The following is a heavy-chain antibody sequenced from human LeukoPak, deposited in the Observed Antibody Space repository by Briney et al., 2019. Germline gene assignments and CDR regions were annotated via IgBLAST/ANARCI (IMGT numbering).Heavy chain of an antibody. CDR1: GYTFTNYY. CDR3: ARGTGLKAFDI. J-gene: IGHJ3*02. D-gene: IGHD3-10*01. CDR2: INPSGGST. Sequence: ASVKLSCKASGYTFTNYYMHWVRQAPGQGLEWMGIINPSGGSTIYAQKFQGRVTMTRDTSTSTVYMELSSLRSDDTAVYYCARGTGLKAFDIWGQGTMVTVSS. V-gene: IGHV1-46*01.